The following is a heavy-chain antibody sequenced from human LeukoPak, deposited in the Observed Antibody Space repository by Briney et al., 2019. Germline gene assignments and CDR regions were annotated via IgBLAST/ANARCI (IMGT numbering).Heavy chain of an antibody. Sequence: GRSLRLSCAASGFTFSSYGMHWVRQAPGKGLEWVAVIWHDGSNKYNADSVKGRLTISRDKSKNTLYLQMNGLRAEDTAVYYCARDPGIAVAGYYYYGMDVWGQGTTVTVSS. CDR1: GFTFSSYG. CDR3: ARDPGIAVAGYYYYGMDV. D-gene: IGHD6-19*01. J-gene: IGHJ6*02. CDR2: IWHDGSNK. V-gene: IGHV3-33*01.